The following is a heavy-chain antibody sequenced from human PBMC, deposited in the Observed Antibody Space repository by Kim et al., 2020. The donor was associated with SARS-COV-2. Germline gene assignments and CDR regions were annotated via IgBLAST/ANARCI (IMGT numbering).Heavy chain of an antibody. V-gene: IGHV4-34*01. Sequence: NYTPSLKSRVTISVDTSKNQFSLKLSSVTAADTAVYYCARVYYYGSGFDPWGQGTLVTVSS. D-gene: IGHD3-10*01. CDR3: ARVYYYGSGFDP. J-gene: IGHJ5*02.